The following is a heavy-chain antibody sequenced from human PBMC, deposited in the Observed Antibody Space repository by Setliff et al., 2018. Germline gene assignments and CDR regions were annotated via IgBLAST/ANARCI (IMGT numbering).Heavy chain of an antibody. V-gene: IGHV4-39*02. CDR3: VRESRSTWYRRDF. CDR2: TYYNGTA. D-gene: IGHD6-13*01. Sequence: PSETLSLTCSVSGGSISGSHYSWVWMRQPPGKRLEWIRSTYYNGTAYYNPSLQSRVAISVDTSKNYFSLDVSSVTAADTAVYYCVRESRSTWYRRDFWGQGTLVTVSS. CDR1: GGSISGSHYS. J-gene: IGHJ4*02.